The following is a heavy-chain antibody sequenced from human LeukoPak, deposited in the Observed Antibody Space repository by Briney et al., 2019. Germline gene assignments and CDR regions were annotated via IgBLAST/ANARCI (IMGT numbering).Heavy chain of an antibody. Sequence: ASVKVSCKASGGTFSSYTISWVRQAPGQGLEWMGRIIPILGIANYAQKFQGRVTITADKSTSTAYMELSSLRSEDTAVYYCARDLVAVPAAIRLVYEGVFDYWGQGTLVTVSS. J-gene: IGHJ4*02. CDR2: IIPILGIA. D-gene: IGHD2-2*02. CDR1: GGTFSSYT. V-gene: IGHV1-69*04. CDR3: ARDLVAVPAAIRLVYEGVFDY.